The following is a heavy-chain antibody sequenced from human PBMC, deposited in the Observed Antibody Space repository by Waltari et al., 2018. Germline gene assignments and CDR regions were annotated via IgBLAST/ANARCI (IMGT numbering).Heavy chain of an antibody. CDR3: TREVVPAATIVVNWFDP. Sequence: QVQLVQSGSELKKPGASVKVSCKASGYTFTSYAINWVRQAPGQGLELMGWIITGIGNPTYAQGFTGRFVFSLDTSVSTAYLQINNLQADDTAIYYCTREVVPAATIVVNWFDPWGQGTLVTVSS. D-gene: IGHD2-2*01. CDR1: GYTFTSYA. CDR2: IITGIGNP. J-gene: IGHJ5*02. V-gene: IGHV7-4-1*02.